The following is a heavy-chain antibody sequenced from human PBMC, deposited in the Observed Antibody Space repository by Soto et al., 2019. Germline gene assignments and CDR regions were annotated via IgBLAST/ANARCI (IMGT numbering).Heavy chain of an antibody. CDR1: GGSISSCGYS. CDR2: IYHSGST. J-gene: IGHJ5*02. Sequence: SETLSLTCAVPGGSISSCGYSWSWIRQPPGKGLEWIGYIYHSGSTYYNPSLKSRVTISVDRSKNQFSLMLFSVTAADTAVYYCARIQGPWGQGTLVTVSS. CDR3: ARIQGP. V-gene: IGHV4-30-2*01.